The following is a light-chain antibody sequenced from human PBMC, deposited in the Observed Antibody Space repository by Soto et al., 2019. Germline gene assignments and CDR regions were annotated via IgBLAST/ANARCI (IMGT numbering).Light chain of an antibody. CDR1: QSVSSN. Sequence: EIVMTQSPATLSVSPGDRATLSCRASQSVSSNLAWYQQKPGQAPRLLIYSASTRATGIPARFSGSGSGTEFTLTISSLQSEDFAVYYCQQYNNWPLTFGGGTKVEIK. CDR3: QQYNNWPLT. CDR2: SAS. J-gene: IGKJ4*01. V-gene: IGKV3-15*01.